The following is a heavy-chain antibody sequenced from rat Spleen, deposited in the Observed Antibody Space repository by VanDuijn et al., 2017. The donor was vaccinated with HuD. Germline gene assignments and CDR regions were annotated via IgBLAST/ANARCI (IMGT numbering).Heavy chain of an antibody. V-gene: IGHV2-30*01. CDR2: IWTGGST. CDR3: VRESRTGNYFDY. CDR1: GFSLTNYN. J-gene: IGHJ2*01. Sequence: QVQLKESGPGLVQTSQTLSLTCTVSGFSLTNYNVHWVRQPTGNGLEWMGMIWTGGSTDYNSALRSRLSISRDTSESQVFLKMNSLRTEDIATYYCVRESRTGNYFDYWGQGVMVTVSS. D-gene: IGHD5-1*01.